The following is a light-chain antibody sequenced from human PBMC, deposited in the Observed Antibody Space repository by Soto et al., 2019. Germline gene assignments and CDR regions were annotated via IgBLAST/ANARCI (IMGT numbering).Light chain of an antibody. J-gene: IGKJ3*01. CDR2: GAS. V-gene: IGKV3-20*01. Sequence: EIVLTQSPGTLSLSPGERATLSCRASQSVSSSYLAWYQQKPGQAPRLLIYGASSMTTGIPDRFSGSGSGTDFTHTISILEPENFAVYYCQQYGISARITFGPGTKVDIK. CDR3: QQYGISARIT. CDR1: QSVSSSY.